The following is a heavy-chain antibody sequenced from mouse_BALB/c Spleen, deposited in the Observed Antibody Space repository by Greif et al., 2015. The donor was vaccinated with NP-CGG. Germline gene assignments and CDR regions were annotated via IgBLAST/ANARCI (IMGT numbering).Heavy chain of an antibody. Sequence: EVNLVESGGGLVQPGGSQKLSCAASGFTFSSFGMHWVRQAPEKGLEWVAYISSGSSTIYYADTVKGRFTISRDNPKNTLFLQMTSLRSEDTAMYYCARPSFYYDGYYAMDYWGQGTSVTVSS. CDR3: ARPSFYYDGYYAMDY. D-gene: IGHD2-4*01. J-gene: IGHJ4*01. V-gene: IGHV5-17*02. CDR1: GFTFSSFG. CDR2: ISSGSSTI.